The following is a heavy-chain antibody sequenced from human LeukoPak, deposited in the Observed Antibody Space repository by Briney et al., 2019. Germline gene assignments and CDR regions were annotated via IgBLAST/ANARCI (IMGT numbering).Heavy chain of an antibody. J-gene: IGHJ5*02. CDR1: GDRVSSYSAA. Sequence: SQTLSLTCAISGDRVSSYSAAWNWIRQSPSRGLEWLGRTYYRSKWYNDYAVSVKSRITINPDTSKNQFSLQLNSVTPEDTAVYYCARVELRSPDDNWFDPWGQGILVTVSS. V-gene: IGHV6-1*01. D-gene: IGHD1-7*01. CDR3: ARVELRSPDDNWFDP. CDR2: TYYRSKWYN.